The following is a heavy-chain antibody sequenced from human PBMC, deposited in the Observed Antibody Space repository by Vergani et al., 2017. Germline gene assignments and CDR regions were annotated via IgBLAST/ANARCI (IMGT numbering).Heavy chain of an antibody. J-gene: IGHJ5*02. V-gene: IGHV3-9*02. CDR2: ISWNSNSI. D-gene: IGHD6-6*01. Sequence: VQLEESGGGLVLPGRFLRLSCVASGFTSAGYAMHWVRQAPGKGLEWVSGISWNSNSIGYADSVKGRFTISRANAKNSLYLQMNSLRAEDTALYDCAKDLGTSSGGGWFDPWGQGTLVTVSS. CDR3: AKDLGTSSGGGWFDP. CDR1: GFTSAGYA.